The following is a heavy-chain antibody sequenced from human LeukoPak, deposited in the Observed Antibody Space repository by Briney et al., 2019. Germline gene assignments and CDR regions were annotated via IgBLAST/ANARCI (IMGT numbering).Heavy chain of an antibody. D-gene: IGHD5-18*01. J-gene: IGHJ4*02. CDR3: ARDRGYSYY. CDR2: ISSGGTTI. CDR1: GFTFSSYA. V-gene: IGHV3-48*04. Sequence: GGSLRLSCTASGFTFSSYAMSWVRQAPGKGLEWVSYISSGGTTIYYADSVKGRFTISRDNAKDSLYLQMNSLRAEDTAVYYCARDRGYSYYWGQGTLVTVSS.